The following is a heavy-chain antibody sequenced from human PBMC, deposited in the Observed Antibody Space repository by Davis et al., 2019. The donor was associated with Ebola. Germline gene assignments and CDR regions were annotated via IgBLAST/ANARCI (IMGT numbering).Heavy chain of an antibody. D-gene: IGHD3-10*01. V-gene: IGHV3-23*01. Sequence: PGGSLRLSCVASGFTFNTYWMSWVRQAPGKGLEWVSAISGSGGSTYYADSVKGRFTISRDNSKNTLYLQMNSLRAEDTAVYYCAKVKYYGSGTLSDRGYFDYWGQGTLVTVSS. J-gene: IGHJ4*02. CDR3: AKVKYYGSGTLSDRGYFDY. CDR2: ISGSGGST. CDR1: GFTFNTYW.